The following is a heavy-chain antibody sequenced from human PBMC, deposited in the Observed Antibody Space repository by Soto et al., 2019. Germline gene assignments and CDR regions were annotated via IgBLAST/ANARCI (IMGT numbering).Heavy chain of an antibody. CDR3: ARDRGGNYASNWFDP. V-gene: IGHV1-46*01. J-gene: IGHJ5*02. CDR2: INPNGGRT. CDR1: GYTLTRHY. Sequence: QVQLVQSGDEVKEPGASVNISCKASGYTLTRHYIQWVRQAPGQGLEWMGIINPNGGRTFYAQKFQGRVILTTDTSTSTVFLELSGLTSEDSATYYCARDRGGNYASNWFDPWGQGTLVTVSS. D-gene: IGHD1-26*01.